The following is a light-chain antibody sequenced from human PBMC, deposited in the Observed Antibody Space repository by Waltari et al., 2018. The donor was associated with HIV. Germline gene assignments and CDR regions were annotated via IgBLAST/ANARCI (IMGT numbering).Light chain of an antibody. V-gene: IGKV1-12*01. CDR3: QQANSFPWT. J-gene: IGKJ1*01. Sequence: DIQMTQSPSSVSASVGDRVTITCRASQNIYNWLTWYQQKPGKAPKLRIYATSNLQSGVPSRCSGSGSGTVFTLTISSLQPEDFASYFCQQANSFPWTFGQGTKVEI. CDR1: QNIYNW. CDR2: ATS.